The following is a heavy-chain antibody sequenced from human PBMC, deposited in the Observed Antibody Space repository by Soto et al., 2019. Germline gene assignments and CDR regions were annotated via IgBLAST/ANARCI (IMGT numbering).Heavy chain of an antibody. J-gene: IGHJ5*02. CDR1: GYTFTSYA. V-gene: IGHV1-3*01. CDR2: INAGNGNT. Sequence: ASVKVSCKASGYTFTSYAMHWVRQAPGQRLEWMGWINAGNGNTKYSQKFQGRVTITRDTSASTAYMELGSLRSEDTAVYYCARILSDTAMDPLDVWGQGSLVTGSS. CDR3: ARILSDTAMDPLDV. D-gene: IGHD5-18*01.